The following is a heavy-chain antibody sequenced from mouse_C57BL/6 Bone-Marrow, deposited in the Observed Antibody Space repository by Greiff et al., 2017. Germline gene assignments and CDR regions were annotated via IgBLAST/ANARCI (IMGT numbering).Heavy chain of an antibody. CDR1: GYTFTSYG. CDR2: IYPRSGNT. V-gene: IGHV1-81*01. J-gene: IGHJ3*01. Sequence: VQLQQSGAELAKPGASVKLSCTASGYTFTSYGMSWVKQRTGQGLEWIGEIYPRSGNTYYNEKFKGKATLTADNSSSTAYLELRSLASEDSAVYFCARSKSFAYWGQGTLVTVSA. CDR3: ARSKSFAY.